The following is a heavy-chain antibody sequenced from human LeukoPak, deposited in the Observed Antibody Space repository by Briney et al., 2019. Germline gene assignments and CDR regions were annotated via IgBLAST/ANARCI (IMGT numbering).Heavy chain of an antibody. J-gene: IGHJ5*02. CDR1: GYTFTGYY. V-gene: IGHV1-2*02. CDR3: ARGINDFWSGYYPNWFDP. CDR2: INPNSGGT. D-gene: IGHD3-3*01. Sequence: GASVKVSCKASGYTFTGYYMHWVRQAPGQGLEWMGWINPNSGGTNYAQKFQGRVTMTRDTSISTAYMELSRLRSDDTAVYYCARGINDFWSGYYPNWFDPWGQGTLVTVSS.